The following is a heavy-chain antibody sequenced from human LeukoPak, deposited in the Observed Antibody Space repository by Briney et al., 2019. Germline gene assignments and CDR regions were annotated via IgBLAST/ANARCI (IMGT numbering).Heavy chain of an antibody. J-gene: IGHJ4*02. CDR2: ISYDGSNK. V-gene: IGHV3-30-3*02. CDR1: GFTFSSYA. D-gene: IGHD6-19*01. Sequence: GGSLRLSCAASGFTFSSYAMHWVRQAPGKGLEWVAVISYDGSNKYYADSVKGRFTISRDNSKNTLYLQMNSLRAEDTAVYYCAKPPGIGWYYFDYWGQGTLVIVSS. CDR3: AKPPGIGWYYFDY.